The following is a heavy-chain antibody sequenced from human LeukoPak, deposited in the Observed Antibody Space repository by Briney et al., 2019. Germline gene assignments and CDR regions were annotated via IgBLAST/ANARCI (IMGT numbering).Heavy chain of an antibody. CDR3: ARDEGGAAAVHHGHYGMDV. Sequence: PGGSLRLSCAASEFTFSSYWMSWVRQAPGEGLEWVASIKQDGGQIYYLESVKGRFTVSRDNAKNSLYLQMNSLRAEDTAVYYCARDEGGAAAVHHGHYGMDVWGQGTTVTVSS. V-gene: IGHV3-7*01. CDR2: IKQDGGQI. CDR1: EFTFSSYW. J-gene: IGHJ6*02. D-gene: IGHD6-13*01.